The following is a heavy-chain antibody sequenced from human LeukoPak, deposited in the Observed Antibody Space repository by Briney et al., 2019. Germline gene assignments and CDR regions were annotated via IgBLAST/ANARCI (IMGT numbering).Heavy chain of an antibody. D-gene: IGHD2-21*01. CDR1: GYTFTSYW. CDR2: IYPGDSDT. V-gene: IGHV5-51*01. Sequence: GASVKVSCKASGYTFTSYWIGWVRQMPGKGLEWMGIIYPGDSDTRYSPSFQGQVTISADKSISTAYLQWSSLKASDTAMYYCARLSTEGRHIVVVIATHFDYWGQGTLVTVSS. J-gene: IGHJ4*02. CDR3: ARLSTEGRHIVVVIATHFDY.